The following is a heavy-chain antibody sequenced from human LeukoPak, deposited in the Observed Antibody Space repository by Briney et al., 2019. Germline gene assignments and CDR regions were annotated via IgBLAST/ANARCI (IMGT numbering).Heavy chain of an antibody. CDR2: MNPNSGNT. CDR3: ARAYTFGYSSSWYEDY. V-gene: IGHV1-8*01. J-gene: IGHJ4*02. CDR1: GYTFTSYD. D-gene: IGHD6-13*01. Sequence: GASVKVSCKASGYTFTSYDINWVRQATGRGLEWMGWMNPNSGNTGYAQKFRGRVTMTRNTSISTAYMELSSLRSEDTAVYYCARAYTFGYSSSWYEDYWGQGTLVTVSS.